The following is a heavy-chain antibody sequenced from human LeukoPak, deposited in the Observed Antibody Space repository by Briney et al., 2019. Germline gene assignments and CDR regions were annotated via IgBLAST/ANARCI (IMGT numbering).Heavy chain of an antibody. D-gene: IGHD5-18*01. CDR3: ARGSYGYDDY. J-gene: IGHJ4*02. Sequence: ASVTVSCKASGGTFSSYAISWVRQAPGQGLEWMGWISAYNGNTNYAQKLQGRVTMTTDTSTSTAYMELRSLRSDDTAVYYCARGSYGYDDYWGQGTLVTVSS. CDR1: GGTFSSYA. CDR2: ISAYNGNT. V-gene: IGHV1-18*01.